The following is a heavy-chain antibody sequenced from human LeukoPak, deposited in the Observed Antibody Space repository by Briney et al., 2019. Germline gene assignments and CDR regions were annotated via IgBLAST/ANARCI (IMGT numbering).Heavy chain of an antibody. CDR1: GYTFTSYA. Sequence: GASVKVSCKASGYTFTSYAMHWVRQAPGQRLEWMGWINAGNGNTKYSQKFQGRLTMTRNTSISTAYMELSSLRSEDTAVYYCAKNYDFLTGYANWGQGTLVTVSS. CDR2: INAGNGNT. CDR3: AKNYDFLTGYAN. J-gene: IGHJ4*02. D-gene: IGHD3-9*01. V-gene: IGHV1-3*01.